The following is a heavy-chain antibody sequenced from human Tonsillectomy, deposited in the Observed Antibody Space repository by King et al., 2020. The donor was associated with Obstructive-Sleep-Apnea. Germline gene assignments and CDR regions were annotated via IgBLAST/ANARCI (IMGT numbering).Heavy chain of an antibody. V-gene: IGHV1-18*04. Sequence: VQLVESGAEVKKPGASVKVSCKASGYTFTTYGMTWVRQAPGQGLEWMGWISPYNGNTKYAQRLQGRVTMTADTSTSTAYMELRSLRSDDTAVYYCARGDEEVGLGGIPDPWGQGTLVTVSS. CDR3: ARGDEEVGLGGIPDP. D-gene: IGHD6-13*01. CDR2: ISPYNGNT. J-gene: IGHJ5*02. CDR1: GYTFTTYG.